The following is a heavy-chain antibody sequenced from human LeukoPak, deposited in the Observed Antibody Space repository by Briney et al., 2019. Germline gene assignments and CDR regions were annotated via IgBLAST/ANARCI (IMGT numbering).Heavy chain of an antibody. CDR1: EGSIRSYY. CDR2: IFDNGGT. D-gene: IGHD1/OR15-1a*01. J-gene: IGHJ4*02. Sequence: SETLSLTCFVSEGSIRSYYWSWIRQPPGKGLEWIGYIFDNGGTTYNPSFKSRVTFSIDTSNNHFSMKLRSVTAADTAVYYCARGYESTDQLTTVFNLDSWGQGALVTVSS. V-gene: IGHV4-59*01. CDR3: ARGYESTDQLTTVFNLDS.